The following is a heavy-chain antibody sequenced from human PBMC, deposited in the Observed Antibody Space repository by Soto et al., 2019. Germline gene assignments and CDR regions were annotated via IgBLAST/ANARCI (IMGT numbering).Heavy chain of an antibody. CDR3: AKGVTAATSGWLSRFDT. J-gene: IGHJ4*02. V-gene: IGHV1-2*02. CDR1: GYTFSDFY. CDR2: INPTRGGT. Sequence: QVQLVQSGAEVKKPGASVRVSRKASGYTFSDFYLHWVRQAPGHGLEWVGWINPTRGGTNYAQKFRDRVTVTADPSISTAYMEFSRLSSDDTAVYYCAKGVTAATSGWLSRFDTWGQGTVVTVSS. D-gene: IGHD6-19*01.